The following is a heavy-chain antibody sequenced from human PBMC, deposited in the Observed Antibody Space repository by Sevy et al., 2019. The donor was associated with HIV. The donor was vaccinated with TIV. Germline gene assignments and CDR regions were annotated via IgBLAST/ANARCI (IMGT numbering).Heavy chain of an antibody. CDR3: ASGLGYSSSHSDY. Sequence: SETLSLTCTVSGGSISSSSYYWGWIRQPPGKGLEWIGSIYCSGSTYYNPSLKSRVTISVDTSKNQFSLKLSSVTAADTAVYYCASGLGYSSSHSDYWGQGTLVTVSS. D-gene: IGHD6-13*01. J-gene: IGHJ4*02. CDR1: GGSISSSSYY. V-gene: IGHV4-39*01. CDR2: IYCSGST.